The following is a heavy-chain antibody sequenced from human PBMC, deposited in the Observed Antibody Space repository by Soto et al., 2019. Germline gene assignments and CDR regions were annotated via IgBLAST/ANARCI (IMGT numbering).Heavy chain of an antibody. V-gene: IGHV3-23*01. J-gene: IGHJ5*02. D-gene: IGHD4-17*01. CDR2: IGGDGEST. CDR3: AKVGGFDP. CDR1: GFTFSRYA. Sequence: GGSLRLSCAASGFTFSRYAMSWVRQIPGKGLECVSAIGGDGESTHYADSVKGRFTISRDNSKNTLYLQLNSLRVEDTAVYYCAKVGGFDPWGQGQWSPSPQ.